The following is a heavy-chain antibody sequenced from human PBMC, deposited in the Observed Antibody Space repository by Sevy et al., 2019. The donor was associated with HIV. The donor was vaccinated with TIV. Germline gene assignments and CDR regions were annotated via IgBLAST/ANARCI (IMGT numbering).Heavy chain of an antibody. CDR1: GLTFSSYA. V-gene: IGHV3-30*04. CDR3: ARGPGVVAVAALNWFDP. CDR2: RSYDGSDK. Sequence: GGSLRLSCAASGLTFSSYAMHWVRRAPGKGLEWVAVRSYDGSDKDFADSVKGRFTISRDNSKNTLFLQMNSLRTEDTAVYYCARGPGVVAVAALNWFDPWGQGTLVTVSS. J-gene: IGHJ5*02. D-gene: IGHD2-15*01.